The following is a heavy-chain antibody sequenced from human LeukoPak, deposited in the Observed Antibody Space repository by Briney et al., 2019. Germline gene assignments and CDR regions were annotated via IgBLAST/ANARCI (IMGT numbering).Heavy chain of an antibody. CDR1: GFTFSSYS. V-gene: IGHV3-21*01. Sequence: PGGSLRLSCAASGFTFSSYSMNWVRQAPGKGLEWVSSISSSSSYIYYAGSVKGRFTISRDNAKNSLYLQMNSLRAEDTAVYYCAREAAISEGWFDPWGQGTLVTVSS. CDR2: ISSSSSYI. D-gene: IGHD5-18*01. J-gene: IGHJ5*02. CDR3: AREAAISEGWFDP.